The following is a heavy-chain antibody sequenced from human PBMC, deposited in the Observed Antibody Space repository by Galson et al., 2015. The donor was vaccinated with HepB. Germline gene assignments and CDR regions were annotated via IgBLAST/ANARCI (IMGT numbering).Heavy chain of an antibody. D-gene: IGHD6-19*01. Sequence: SLRLSCAASGFTFSSYAMSWVRQAPGKGLEWVSAISGSGGSTYHADSVRGRFTISRDNVKNSLYLQMNSLRAEDTAVYYCARAGWGFDYWGQGTLVTVSS. V-gene: IGHV3-23*01. J-gene: IGHJ4*02. CDR2: ISGSGGST. CDR1: GFTFSSYA. CDR3: ARAGWGFDY.